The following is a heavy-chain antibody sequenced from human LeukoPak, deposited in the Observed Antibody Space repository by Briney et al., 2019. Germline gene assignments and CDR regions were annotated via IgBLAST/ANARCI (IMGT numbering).Heavy chain of an antibody. V-gene: IGHV3-23*01. J-gene: IGHJ4*02. Sequence: GGSLRLSCAASGFTFSSYAMSWVRQAPGKGLEWVSAISGSGGSTYYADSVKGRSTISRDNSKNTLYLQMNSLRAEDTAVYYCAKASITMVRGDNFDYWGQGTLVTVSS. D-gene: IGHD3-10*01. CDR3: AKASITMVRGDNFDY. CDR2: ISGSGGST. CDR1: GFTFSSYA.